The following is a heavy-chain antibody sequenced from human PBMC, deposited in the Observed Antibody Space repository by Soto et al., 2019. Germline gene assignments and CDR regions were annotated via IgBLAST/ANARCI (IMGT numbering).Heavy chain of an antibody. CDR1: GGTFSSYA. V-gene: IGHV1-69*13. CDR3: ARAAVVTPSGAFDI. CDR2: IIPIFGTA. J-gene: IGHJ3*02. D-gene: IGHD2-21*02. Sequence: SVKVSCKASGGTFSSYAMSWVRQAPGQGLEWMGGIIPIFGTANYAQKFQGRVTITADESTSTAYMELSSLRSEDTAVYYCARAAVVTPSGAFDIWGQGTMVTVSS.